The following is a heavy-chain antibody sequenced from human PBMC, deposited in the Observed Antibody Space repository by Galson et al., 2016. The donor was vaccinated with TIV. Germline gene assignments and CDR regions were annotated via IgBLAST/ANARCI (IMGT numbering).Heavy chain of an antibody. CDR3: ARGTEVGATAYWYFDL. CDR1: GGTFSNYA. J-gene: IGHJ2*01. CDR2: IIPIPGIA. Sequence: SVKVSCKASGGTFSNYAISWVRQAPGQGLEWMGRIIPIPGIANYAEKIQGRATITADKSTSTAYMELSSLRSDDTAVYYCARGTEVGATAYWYFDLWGRGTLVTVSS. D-gene: IGHD1-26*01. V-gene: IGHV1-69*04.